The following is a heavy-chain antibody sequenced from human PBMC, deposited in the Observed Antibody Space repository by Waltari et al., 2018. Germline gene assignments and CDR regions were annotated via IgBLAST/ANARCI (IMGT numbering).Heavy chain of an antibody. CDR2: INAGNGNT. Sequence: QVQLVQSGAEVKKPGASVKVSCKASGYTFTSYAMHWVRQAPGQRLEWMGWINAGNGNTKYSKDFQGRVTITRDTSASTAYMELSSLRSEDMAVYYCARAERWLQLNYWGQGTLVTVSS. CDR3: ARAERWLQLNY. CDR1: GYTFTSYA. V-gene: IGHV1-3*03. D-gene: IGHD5-12*01. J-gene: IGHJ4*02.